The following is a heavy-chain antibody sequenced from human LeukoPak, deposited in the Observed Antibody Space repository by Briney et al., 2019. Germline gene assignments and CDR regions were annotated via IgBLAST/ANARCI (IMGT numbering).Heavy chain of an antibody. V-gene: IGHV4-59*08. CDR2: IYYSGST. Sequence: SKTLSLTCTVSGGSISSHYWSWIRQPPGKGLEWIGYIYYSGSTNYNPSLESRVTISVDTSKNQFSLDLSSVTAADTAVYYCARQKCTSASCLTKNAFDIWGQGTMVAVSS. D-gene: IGHD2-2*01. CDR1: GGSISSHY. J-gene: IGHJ3*02. CDR3: ARQKCTSASCLTKNAFDI.